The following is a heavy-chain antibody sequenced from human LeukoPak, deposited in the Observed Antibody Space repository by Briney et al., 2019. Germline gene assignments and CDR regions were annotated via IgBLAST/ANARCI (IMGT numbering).Heavy chain of an antibody. CDR3: TTVRGSPSWGISSGPTDAFDI. D-gene: IGHD3-22*01. CDR1: GFTFSNAW. Sequence: GGSLRLSCAASGFTFSNAWMSWVRQAPGKGLEWVGRIKSKTDGGTTDYAAPVKGRFTISRDDSKNTLYLQMNSLKTEDTAVYYCTTVRGSPSWGISSGPTDAFDIWGQGTMVTVSS. J-gene: IGHJ3*02. CDR2: IKSKTDGGTT. V-gene: IGHV3-15*01.